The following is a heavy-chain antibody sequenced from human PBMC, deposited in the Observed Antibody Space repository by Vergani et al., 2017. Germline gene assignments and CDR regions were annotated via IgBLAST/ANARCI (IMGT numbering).Heavy chain of an antibody. CDR1: GYTLTELS. J-gene: IGHJ4*02. Sequence: QVQLVQSGAEVKKPGASVKVSCKVSGYTLTELSMHWVRQAPGKGLEWMGGFDPEDGETIYAQKFQGRVTMTVDTSTDTAYMELSSLRSEDTAVYYCATEARTRDIVKKGSGDYWGQGTLVTVSS. CDR3: ATEARTRDIVKKGSGDY. D-gene: IGHD2-15*01. CDR2: FDPEDGET. V-gene: IGHV1-24*01.